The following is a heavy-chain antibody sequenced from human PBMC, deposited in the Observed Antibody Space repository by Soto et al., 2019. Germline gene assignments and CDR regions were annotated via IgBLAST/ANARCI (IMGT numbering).Heavy chain of an antibody. Sequence: QVQLVQSGAEVKKPGASVKVSCKTSGYTFTSYDINWVRQAAGQGLEWMGWMNPNNGNTGYAQKFQGRLTMTRNTSESTAYMELNSLRSEDTAVYYCARGLKMTTVTHYYYYYMDLWGKGTTVTVSS. CDR2: MNPNNGNT. D-gene: IGHD4-4*01. CDR3: ARGLKMTTVTHYYYYYMDL. CDR1: GYTFTSYD. J-gene: IGHJ6*03. V-gene: IGHV1-8*01.